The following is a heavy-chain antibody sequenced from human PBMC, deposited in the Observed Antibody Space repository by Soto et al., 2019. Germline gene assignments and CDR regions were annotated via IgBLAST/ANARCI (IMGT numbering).Heavy chain of an antibody. Sequence: QVQLVQSGAEVKKPGSSVKVSCKASGGTFSSYAISWVRQAPGQGLEWMGGIIPIFGTANYAQKFQGRVTITADESTSTADRELSSLRSEDTAVYYCARWDFKRWLQQASFDYWGQGTLVTVSS. CDR3: ARWDFKRWLQQASFDY. CDR1: GGTFSSYA. V-gene: IGHV1-69*01. J-gene: IGHJ4*02. CDR2: IIPIFGTA. D-gene: IGHD5-18*01.